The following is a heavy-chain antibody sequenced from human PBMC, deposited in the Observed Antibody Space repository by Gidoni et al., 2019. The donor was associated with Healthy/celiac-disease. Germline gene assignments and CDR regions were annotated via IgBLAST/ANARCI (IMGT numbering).Heavy chain of an antibody. V-gene: IGHV3-15*01. J-gene: IGHJ6*02. CDR3: TTLPSLGAYYYYGMDV. CDR2: IKSKTDGGTT. Sequence: EVQLVASGGGLVQPGGSLRLSCAASGFTFSNAWMSWVRQAPGKGLEWVGRIKSKTDGGTTDYAATVKGRFTISRDDSKNTLYLQMNSLKTEDTAVYYCTTLPSLGAYYYYGMDVWGQGTTVTVSS. CDR1: GFTFSNAW.